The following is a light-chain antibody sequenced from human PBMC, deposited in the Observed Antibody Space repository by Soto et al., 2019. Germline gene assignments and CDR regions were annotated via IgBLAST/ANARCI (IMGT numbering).Light chain of an antibody. V-gene: IGKV3-20*01. CDR3: QQYGTSPKT. CDR1: QSVSSSY. J-gene: IGKJ1*01. CDR2: GAS. Sequence: EIVLTQSPGTLSLSPGERATLSCRASQSVSSSYLAWYKQKPGQAPRLLIYGASSRATGIPDRFSGSGSGTDSTLTISRLEPEDFAVYYCQQYGTSPKTFGQGTKVDIK.